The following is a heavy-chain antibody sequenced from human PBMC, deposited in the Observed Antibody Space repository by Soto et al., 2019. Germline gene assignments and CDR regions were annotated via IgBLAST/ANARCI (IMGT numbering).Heavy chain of an antibody. Sequence: EVRLVESGGGLVQPGGSLRLSCAASGFPFSSHWMSWVRQAPGKGLEWLGNIHQGGSETHFVDSVRGRFTISRDNAKNSLFLQLNSLRAEDTAVYYCAQAMAYAFHIWGQGTVVTVSS. CDR2: IHQGGSET. V-gene: IGHV3-7*01. CDR3: AQAMAYAFHI. CDR1: GFPFSSHW. J-gene: IGHJ3*02. D-gene: IGHD5-18*01.